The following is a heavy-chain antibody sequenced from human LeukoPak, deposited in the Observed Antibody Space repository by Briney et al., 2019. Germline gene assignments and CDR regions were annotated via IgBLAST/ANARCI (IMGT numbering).Heavy chain of an antibody. D-gene: IGHD4-11*01. CDR3: ASEVADYSNEPYKWFAP. Sequence: SETLSLTCTVSGGPISSSSYNWGLIRQPPGKGLEWIGTIWHSGSTYYNPSLKSRVTISVDTSKNLFSLKLSSVTAADTAVYYCASEVADYSNEPYKWFAPWGQGTLVTVSS. CDR1: GGPISSSSYN. V-gene: IGHV4-39*01. CDR2: IWHSGST. J-gene: IGHJ5*02.